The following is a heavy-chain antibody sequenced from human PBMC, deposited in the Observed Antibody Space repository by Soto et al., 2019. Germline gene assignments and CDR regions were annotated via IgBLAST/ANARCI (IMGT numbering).Heavy chain of an antibody. CDR3: TSVLRFLEWLSPFDP. V-gene: IGHV1-69*01. D-gene: IGHD3-3*01. J-gene: IGHJ5*02. CDR1: GGTFSSYA. Sequence: QVQLVQSGAEVKKPGSSVKVSCKASGGTFSSYAISWVRQAPGQGLESMGGIIPIFGTANYAQKFQGRVTITADESTSTAYMELSSLRSEDTAVYYCTSVLRFLEWLSPFDPWGQGTLVTVSS. CDR2: IIPIFGTA.